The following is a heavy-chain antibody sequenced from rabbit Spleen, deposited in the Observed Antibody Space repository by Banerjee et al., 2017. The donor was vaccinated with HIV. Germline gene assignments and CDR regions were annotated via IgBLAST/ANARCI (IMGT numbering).Heavy chain of an antibody. CDR2: IDTGSGDT. V-gene: IGHV1S40*01. CDR1: GVSFNDKDV. J-gene: IGHJ6*01. CDR3: ARGEHFSVGFSAFAIYLDL. Sequence: QSLEESGGDLVKPGASLTLTCIASGVSFNDKDVMCWVRQAPGKGLEWIGCIDTGSGDTAYATWAKGRFTISKTSSTTVTLQMTSLTAADTATYFCARGEHFSVGFSAFAIYLDLWGPGTLVTVS. D-gene: IGHD6-1*01.